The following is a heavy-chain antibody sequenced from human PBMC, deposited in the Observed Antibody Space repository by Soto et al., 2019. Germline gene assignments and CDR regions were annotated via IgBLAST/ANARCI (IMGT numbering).Heavy chain of an antibody. Sequence: SEILSLTCTVSGGSISSYYWSWIRQPPGKGLEWIGYIYYSGSTNYNPSLKSRVTISVDTSKNQFSLKLSSVTAADTAVYYCASFFRRSRGSSGYYSEYFQHWGQGTLVTVSS. V-gene: IGHV4-59*01. CDR2: IYYSGST. D-gene: IGHD3-22*01. CDR1: GGSISSYY. CDR3: ASFFRRSRGSSGYYSEYFQH. J-gene: IGHJ1*01.